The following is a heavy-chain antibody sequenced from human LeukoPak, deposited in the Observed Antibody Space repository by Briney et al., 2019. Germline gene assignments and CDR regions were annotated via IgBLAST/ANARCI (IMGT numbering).Heavy chain of an antibody. CDR2: ISTSGST. Sequence: KASETLSLTCTVSGGSISSGSYYWSWIRQPAGKGLEWIGRISTSGSTNYSPSFKSRITISVDTSKNQFSLKLSSVTAADTAVYYCARGYSSSWYFNWFDPWGQGTLVTVSS. V-gene: IGHV4-61*02. J-gene: IGHJ5*02. CDR1: GGSISSGSYY. D-gene: IGHD6-13*01. CDR3: ARGYSSSWYFNWFDP.